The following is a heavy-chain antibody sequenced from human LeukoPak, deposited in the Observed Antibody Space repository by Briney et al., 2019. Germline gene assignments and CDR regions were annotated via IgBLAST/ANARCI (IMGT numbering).Heavy chain of an antibody. Sequence: ASVKVSCKVSGYTLTELSMHWMRQAPGKGLEWMGGFDPEDGETIYAQKFQGRVTMTEDTSTDTAYMELSSLRSEDTAVYYCATVNDILTGYTFDYWGQGTLVTVSS. CDR2: FDPEDGET. D-gene: IGHD3-9*01. V-gene: IGHV1-24*01. CDR3: ATVNDILTGYTFDY. CDR1: GYTLTELS. J-gene: IGHJ4*02.